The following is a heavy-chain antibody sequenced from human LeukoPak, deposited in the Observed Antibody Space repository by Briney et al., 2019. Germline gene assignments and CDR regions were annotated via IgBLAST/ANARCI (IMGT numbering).Heavy chain of an antibody. Sequence: PSQTLSLTCTGSGASISSGDYYWSWIRQPPGKGLEWIGYIYYSGSTYYNPSLKSRVTISVDTSKNQFSLKLSSVTAADTAVYYCARGGGYSYGTFDYWGQGTLVTVSS. V-gene: IGHV4-30-4*01. CDR3: ARGGGYSYGTFDY. D-gene: IGHD5-18*01. J-gene: IGHJ4*02. CDR2: IYYSGST. CDR1: GASISSGDYY.